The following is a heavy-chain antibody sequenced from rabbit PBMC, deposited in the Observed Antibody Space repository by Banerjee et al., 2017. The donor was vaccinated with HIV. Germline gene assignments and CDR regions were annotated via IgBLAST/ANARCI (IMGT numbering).Heavy chain of an antibody. D-gene: IGHD4-1*01. CDR1: GIDFSSYG. V-gene: IGHV1S47*01. CDR2: IYGWYGST. CDR3: ARDLAGVIGWNFGL. J-gene: IGHJ3*01. Sequence: QEQLVESGGGLVKPGGTLTLSCKASGIDFSSYGISWVRQAPGKGLEWIAYIYGWYGSTDYASWVNGRFTISLDNAQNTVFLQMTSLTAADTATYFCARDLAGVIGWNFGLWGQGTLVTVS.